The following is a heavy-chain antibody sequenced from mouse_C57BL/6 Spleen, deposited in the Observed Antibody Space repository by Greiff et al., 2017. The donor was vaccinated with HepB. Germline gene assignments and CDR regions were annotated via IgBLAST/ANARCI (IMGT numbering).Heavy chain of an antibody. Sequence: EVKLVESGPELVKPGASVKMSCKASGYTFTDYNMHWVKQSHGKSLEWIGYINPNNGGTSYNQKFKGKATLTVNKSSSTAYMELRSLTSEDSAVYYCARNYGSYYFDYWGQGTTLTVSS. CDR3: ARNYGSYYFDY. D-gene: IGHD1-1*01. CDR1: GYTFTDYN. J-gene: IGHJ2*01. V-gene: IGHV1-22*01. CDR2: INPNNGGT.